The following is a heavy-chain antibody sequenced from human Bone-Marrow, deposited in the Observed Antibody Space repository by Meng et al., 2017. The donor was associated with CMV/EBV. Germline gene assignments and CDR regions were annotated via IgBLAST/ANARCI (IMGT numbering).Heavy chain of an antibody. CDR1: GFTFSNYA. V-gene: IGHV3-23*01. Sequence: GGSLRLSCAASGFTFSNYAMSWVRQASGKGLEWVSAISGSGHNTYYADSVKGRFTISRDNSKNTLYLHMNSLRAEDTAVYYCAKAVAEDCSSTSCYDYGANPYGKHYYGLDVWGQGTTVTVSS. CDR2: ISGSGHNT. J-gene: IGHJ6*02. D-gene: IGHD2-2*01. CDR3: AKAVAEDCSSTSCYDYGANPYGKHYYGLDV.